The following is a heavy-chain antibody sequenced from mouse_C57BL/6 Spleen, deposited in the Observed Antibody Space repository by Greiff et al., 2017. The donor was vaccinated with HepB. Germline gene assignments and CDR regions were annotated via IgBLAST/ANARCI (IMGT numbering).Heavy chain of an antibody. V-gene: IGHV1-42*01. Sequence: EVQLQQSGPELVKPGASVKISCKASGYSFTGYYMNWVKQSPEKSLEWIGEINPSTGGTTDNKKFKGKATLTVDKSSSTAYMQLKSLTSDDSAVYYCARWGNYDYDGYYFDYWGQGTTLTVSS. J-gene: IGHJ2*01. CDR1: GYSFTGYY. CDR2: INPSTGGT. D-gene: IGHD2-4*01. CDR3: ARWGNYDYDGYYFDY.